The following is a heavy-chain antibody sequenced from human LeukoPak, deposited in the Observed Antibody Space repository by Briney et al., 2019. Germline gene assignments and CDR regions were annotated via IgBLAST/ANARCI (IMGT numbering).Heavy chain of an antibody. J-gene: IGHJ6*02. CDR1: GFTFNSYS. V-gene: IGHV3-48*01. D-gene: IGHD2-15*01. CDR3: ARVAVVAAGYYYYYGMDV. CDR2: ISGSGVNI. Sequence: GGSLRLSCAASGFTFNSYSLNWVRQAPGKGLELVSYISGSGVNIYYADSVKGRFTISRDDAKNSLYLQMNSLRAEDTAVYYCARVAVVAAGYYYYYGMDVWGQGTTVTVSS.